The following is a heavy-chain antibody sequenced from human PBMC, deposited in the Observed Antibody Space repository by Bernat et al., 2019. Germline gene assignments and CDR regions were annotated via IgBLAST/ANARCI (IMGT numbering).Heavy chain of an antibody. J-gene: IGHJ4*02. Sequence: EVQLVESGGDLVQPGGSLRLSCSASGFTFSSYAMHWVRQAPGKGLEYVSAISSNGGSTYYADSVKGRFTISRDNSKNTLYLQMSSLRAEDTAVYYCVKDSGIAAAYFDYWGQGTLVTVSS. D-gene: IGHD6-13*01. CDR1: GFTFSSYA. CDR3: VKDSGIAAAYFDY. V-gene: IGHV3-64D*06. CDR2: ISSNGGST.